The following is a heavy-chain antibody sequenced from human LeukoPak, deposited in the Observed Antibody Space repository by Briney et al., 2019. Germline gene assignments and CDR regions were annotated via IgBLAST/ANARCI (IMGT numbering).Heavy chain of an antibody. CDR1: GGTFSSYA. CDR2: IIPIFGTA. Sequence: GSSVKVSCKASGGTFSSYAISWVRQAPGQGLEWMGRIIPIFGTANYAQKFQGRATITTDESTSTAYMELSSLRSEDTAVYYCARESQVYYGSGSYYEFDPWGQGTLVTVSS. D-gene: IGHD3-10*01. J-gene: IGHJ5*02. CDR3: ARESQVYYGSGSYYEFDP. V-gene: IGHV1-69*05.